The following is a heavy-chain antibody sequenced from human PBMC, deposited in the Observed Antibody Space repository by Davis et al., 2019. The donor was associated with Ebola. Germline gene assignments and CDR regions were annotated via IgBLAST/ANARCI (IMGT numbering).Heavy chain of an antibody. CDR2: INAGNGNT. J-gene: IGHJ5*02. CDR3: ARDVYSSGWGWFDP. CDR1: GYTFTSYA. Sequence: ASVKVSCKASGYTFTSYAMHWVRQAPGQRLEWMGWINAGNGNTKYSQKFQGRVTITRHTSASTAYMELSSLRSEDTAVYYCARDVYSSGWGWFDPWGQGTLVTVSS. V-gene: IGHV1-3*01. D-gene: IGHD6-19*01.